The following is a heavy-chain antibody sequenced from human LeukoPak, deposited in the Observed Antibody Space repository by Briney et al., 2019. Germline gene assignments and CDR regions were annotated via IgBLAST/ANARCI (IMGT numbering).Heavy chain of an antibody. CDR2: IYYSGST. V-gene: IGHV4-30-4*01. CDR3: ARAYRSSTSCYWLGARPGARYYGMDV. D-gene: IGHD2-2*01. J-gene: IGHJ6*02. CDR1: GGSISSGDYY. Sequence: SQTLSLTCTVSGGSISSGDYYWRWIRQPPGKGLEWIGYIYYSGSTYSNPSLKSRVTISVDTSKNQFSLKLSSVTAADTAVYYCARAYRSSTSCYWLGARPGARYYGMDVWGQGTTVTVSS.